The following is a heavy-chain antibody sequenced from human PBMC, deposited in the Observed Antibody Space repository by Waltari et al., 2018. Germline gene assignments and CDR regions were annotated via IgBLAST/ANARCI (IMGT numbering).Heavy chain of an antibody. V-gene: IGHV4-61*02. CDR2: LYANGRS. CDR3: GGGLQH. D-gene: IGHD3-16*01. CDR1: GGSMTRGSYY. Sequence: QVLLQESGPGLVKPSQTLSLICSVSGGSMTRGSYYWSWSRQPAGKGLGWLGRLYANGRSHYNSSLESPATISVDTSNNQFSLELKSVTAADTAMYYCGGGLQHWGQGTLVTVSS. J-gene: IGHJ1*01.